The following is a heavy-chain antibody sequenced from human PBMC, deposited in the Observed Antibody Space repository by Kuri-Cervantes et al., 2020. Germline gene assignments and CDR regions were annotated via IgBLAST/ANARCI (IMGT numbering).Heavy chain of an antibody. J-gene: IGHJ4*02. CDR2: IYYSGST. CDR1: GGSISSSIYY. Sequence: SETLSLTCTVSGGSISSSIYYWDWIRQPPGKGLKWIGSIYYSGSTHYNPSLKSLVTILVDTSKNQFSLKLSSVTAADTAVYYCSRVGYNWRRIDYWGQGTLVTVSS. V-gene: IGHV4-39*07. CDR3: SRVGYNWRRIDY. D-gene: IGHD1-20*01.